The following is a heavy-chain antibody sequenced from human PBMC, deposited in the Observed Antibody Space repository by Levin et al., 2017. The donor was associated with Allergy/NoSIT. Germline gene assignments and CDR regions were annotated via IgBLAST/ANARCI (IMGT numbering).Heavy chain of an antibody. J-gene: IGHJ4*02. V-gene: IGHV7-4-1*02. CDR3: ARVAGYCSSTKCLGH. CDR1: GYTFNTYA. Sequence: GASVKVSCKPSGYTFNTYAINWVRQAPGQGLEWMGWINTNTGNPTYAQGFTGRFVFSLDTSVSTAYLQISSLKAEDAAVYYCARVAGYCSSTKCLGHWGQGTLVTVSS. CDR2: INTNTGNP. D-gene: IGHD2-2*01.